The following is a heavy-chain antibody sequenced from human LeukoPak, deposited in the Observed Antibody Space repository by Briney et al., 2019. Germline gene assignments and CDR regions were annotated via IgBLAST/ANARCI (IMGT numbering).Heavy chain of an antibody. CDR1: GYSISSGYY. J-gene: IGHJ5*02. V-gene: IGHV4-38-2*02. CDR3: ARESNYHDSLGYNWFDP. D-gene: IGHD3-22*01. Sequence: PSETLSLTCAVSGYSISSGYYWGWIRQPPGKGLEWIGSIYHSGSTYYNPSLKSRVTISLDTSKNQFSLKLSSVTAADTAVYYCARESNYHDSLGYNWFDPWGQGTLVTVSS. CDR2: IYHSGST.